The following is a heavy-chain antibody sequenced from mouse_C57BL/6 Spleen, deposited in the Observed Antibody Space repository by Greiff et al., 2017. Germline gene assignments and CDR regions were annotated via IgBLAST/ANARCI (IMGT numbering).Heavy chain of an antibody. J-gene: IGHJ3*01. D-gene: IGHD1-1*01. CDR3: TGGSYYGAFAY. Sequence: DVKLVESGGGLVQPGGSMKLSCVASGFTFSNYWMNWVRQSPEKGLEWVAQIRLKSDNYATHYAESVKGRFTISRDDSKSSVYLQMNNLRAEDTGIYYCTGGSYYGAFAYWGQGTLVTVSA. CDR2: IRLKSDNYAT. V-gene: IGHV6-3*01. CDR1: GFTFSNYW.